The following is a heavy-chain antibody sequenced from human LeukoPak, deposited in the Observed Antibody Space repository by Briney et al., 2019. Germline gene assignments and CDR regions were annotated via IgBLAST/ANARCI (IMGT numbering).Heavy chain of an antibody. Sequence: GRSLRLSCAASGFTFSSYGMHWVRQAPGKGLEWVAVISYDGSNKYYADSVKGRFTISRDNSKNTLYLQMNSLGAEDTAVYYCAKDWSYDSSYLTDYWGQGTLVTVSS. CDR3: AKDWSYDSSYLTDY. CDR2: ISYDGSNK. D-gene: IGHD3-22*01. V-gene: IGHV3-30*18. CDR1: GFTFSSYG. J-gene: IGHJ4*02.